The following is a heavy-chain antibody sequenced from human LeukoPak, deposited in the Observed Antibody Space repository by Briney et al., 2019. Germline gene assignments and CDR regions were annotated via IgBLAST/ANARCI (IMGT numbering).Heavy chain of an antibody. V-gene: IGHV4-30-4*08. D-gene: IGHD3-3*01. CDR3: ARVRVTISIDP. J-gene: IGHJ5*02. CDR1: GGSISSGDYY. CDR2: IYYSGST. Sequence: SQTLSPTCIGSGGSISSGDYYWSWIRQPPGKGLEWIGYIYYSGSTYYNPSLKSRVTISVDTSKNQFSLKLSSVTAADTAVYYCARVRVTISIDPWGQGTLVTVSS.